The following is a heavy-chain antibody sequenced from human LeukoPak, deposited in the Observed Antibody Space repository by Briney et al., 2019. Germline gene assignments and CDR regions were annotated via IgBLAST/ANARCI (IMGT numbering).Heavy chain of an antibody. D-gene: IGHD3-16*02. CDR3: ARGPPYYDYVWGSYRFYYFDY. J-gene: IGHJ4*02. Sequence: PSETLSLTCTVSGGSISSGDYYWSWIRQPPGKGLEWIGYIYYSGSTYYNPSLKSRVTISVGTSKNQFSLKLSSVTAADTAVYYCARGPPYYDYVWGSYRFYYFDYWGQGTLVTVSS. CDR2: IYYSGST. V-gene: IGHV4-30-4*01. CDR1: GGSISSGDYY.